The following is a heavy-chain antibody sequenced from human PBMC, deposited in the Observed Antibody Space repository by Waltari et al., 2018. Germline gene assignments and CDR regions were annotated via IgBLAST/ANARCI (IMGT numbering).Heavy chain of an antibody. CDR2: VSHSGST. D-gene: IGHD6-19*01. V-gene: IGHV4-38-2*01. CDR3: ASDLGGTAVATDAFDI. J-gene: IGHJ3*02. Sequence: QVQLQQSGPGQVKPSETLSLTCAVSGGSLRSGYYWGWIRQPLGKGLEWIGSVSHSGSTYLTPTRKSRVTLAIHMSTHQFSLGVRFVTAADTAVYFCASDLGGTAVATDAFDIWGQGAMVIVSS. CDR1: GGSLRSGYY.